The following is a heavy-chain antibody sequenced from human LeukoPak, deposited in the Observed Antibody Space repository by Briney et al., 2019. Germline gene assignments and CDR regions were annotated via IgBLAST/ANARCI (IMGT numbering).Heavy chain of an antibody. CDR2: IYSGGST. Sequence: GGSLRLSCAASGFTVSSNYMSWVRQAPGKGLEWVSVIYSGGSTYYADSVKGRFTISRDNSKNTLYLQMNSLRAEDTAVYYCAKDRGYGSGSYSGMYYFDYWGQGTLVTVSS. V-gene: IGHV3-66*01. D-gene: IGHD3-10*01. CDR3: AKDRGYGSGSYSGMYYFDY. CDR1: GFTVSSNY. J-gene: IGHJ4*02.